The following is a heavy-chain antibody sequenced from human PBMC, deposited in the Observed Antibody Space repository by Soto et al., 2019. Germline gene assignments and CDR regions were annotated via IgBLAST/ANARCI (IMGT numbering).Heavy chain of an antibody. V-gene: IGHV4-59*01. CDR2: IYWRGST. J-gene: IGHJ5*02. CDR1: AGTTRPYH. D-gene: IGHD6-19*01. Sequence: PPQTLPLPSTVSAGTTRPYHWIWFRITPGKGLEWIGYIYWRGSTNYSPSLKSRLSISVDASKNQFSLNLRSVTAADTAVYYCVRTPDGSWPTWFDPWGQGTQVTVS. CDR3: VRTPDGSWPTWFDP.